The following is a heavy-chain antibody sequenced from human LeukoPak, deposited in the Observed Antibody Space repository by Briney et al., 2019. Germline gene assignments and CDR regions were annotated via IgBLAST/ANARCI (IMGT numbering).Heavy chain of an antibody. Sequence: SGPTLVKPTQTLILTCTFSGFSLSTSSMCVGWIRQPPGKALEWLARIDWDDDKYYSSSLKTRLTISKDTSKNQVVLTMTNMDPVDTATYHCARIRSGSYSMDYWGQGTLVIVSS. D-gene: IGHD1-26*01. V-gene: IGHV2-70*11. J-gene: IGHJ4*02. CDR3: ARIRSGSYSMDY. CDR1: GFSLSTSSMC. CDR2: IDWDDDK.